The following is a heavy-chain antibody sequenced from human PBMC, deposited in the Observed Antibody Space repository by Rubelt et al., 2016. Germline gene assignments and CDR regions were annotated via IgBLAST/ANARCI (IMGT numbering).Heavy chain of an antibody. CDR2: ISGADGST. V-gene: IGHV3-23*01. Sequence: GSGGGLVQPGGSLRLSCVPSEFTFSTYAMNWVRQAPGKGLEWVSSISGADGSTYYADSVKGRFTISRDSSKDTLYLQMSSLRAEDTVVFYCTKGAAIPAASYYFYMDVWGKGTTVTVSS. CDR3: TKGAAIPAASYYFYMDV. J-gene: IGHJ6*03. D-gene: IGHD2-2*01. CDR1: EFTFSTYA.